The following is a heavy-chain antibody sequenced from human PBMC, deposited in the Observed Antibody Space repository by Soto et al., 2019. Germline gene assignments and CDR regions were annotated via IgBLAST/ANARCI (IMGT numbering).Heavy chain of an antibody. CDR2: ISGSGGST. Sequence: PGGSLRLSCAASGFTFDSCAMSWVRQAPGKGLECILGISGSGGSTYYADSVKGRFTISRDNSKNTVYLQMNSLRADDTAVYYCAKGKTSGWYYFDFWGQGTLVTVYS. V-gene: IGHV3-23*01. CDR1: GFTFDSCA. J-gene: IGHJ4*02. CDR3: AKGKTSGWYYFDF. D-gene: IGHD6-19*01.